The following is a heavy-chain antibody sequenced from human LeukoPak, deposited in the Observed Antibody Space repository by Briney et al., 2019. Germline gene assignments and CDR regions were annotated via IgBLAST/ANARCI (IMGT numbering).Heavy chain of an antibody. D-gene: IGHD3-22*01. CDR2: IRYTGTT. V-gene: IGHV4-59*12. Sequence: PSETLSLTCTVSGGSITSYYWSWIRQPPGKGLEWIGYIRYTGTTSYNPSLKSRVTISADTSKNQFSLKLTSVTAADTAVYYCARVGVDSSGYEFDYWGQGTLVTVSS. J-gene: IGHJ4*02. CDR3: ARVGVDSSGYEFDY. CDR1: GGSITSYY.